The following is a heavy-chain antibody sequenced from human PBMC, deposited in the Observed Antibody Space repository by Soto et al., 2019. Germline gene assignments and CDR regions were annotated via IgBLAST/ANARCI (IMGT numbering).Heavy chain of an antibody. CDR3: ARDTRRGITDF. D-gene: IGHD3-10*01. Sequence: LRLSFXSSLFTFIDYYISWIRQAPGKGLEWVSHISSGSIDTNYAESVKGRFTISRDNAKNSLYLQMKSLRVEDKAVYYCARDTRRGITDFWGQGTLVTVSS. V-gene: IGHV3-11*06. J-gene: IGHJ4*02. CDR2: ISSGSIDT. CDR1: LFTFIDYY.